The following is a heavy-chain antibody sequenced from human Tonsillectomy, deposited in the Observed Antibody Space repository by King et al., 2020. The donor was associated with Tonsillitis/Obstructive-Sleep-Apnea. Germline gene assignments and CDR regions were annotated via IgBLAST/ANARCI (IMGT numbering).Heavy chain of an antibody. Sequence: QLQESGPGLVKPSETLSLTCTVSGGSISSSTYYWGWIRQPPGKGLEWIGTIYYSGSTYYNPSLKTRVTISVDTSNNQFSLKLGSVTAADTAVYYCARRVQLERRGDAFNIWGQGTMVTVSS. J-gene: IGHJ3*02. CDR1: GGSISSSTYY. D-gene: IGHD1-1*01. CDR2: IYYSGST. V-gene: IGHV4-39*01. CDR3: ARRVQLERRGDAFNI.